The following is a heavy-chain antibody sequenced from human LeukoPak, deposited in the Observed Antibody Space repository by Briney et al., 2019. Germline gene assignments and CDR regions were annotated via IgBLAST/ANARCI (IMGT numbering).Heavy chain of an antibody. J-gene: IGHJ4*02. CDR2: MNPYNGDA. Sequence: ASVKVSCKASGYMFSGHYIHWVRQAPGQGLEWMGWMNPYNGDAFYAQKFQGRVAMTRDTSITMAYMELNRLRSDDTAVYYCARDRRPGIAVAGTYWGQGTLVTVSS. CDR1: GYMFSGHY. D-gene: IGHD6-19*01. V-gene: IGHV1-2*02. CDR3: ARDRRPGIAVAGTY.